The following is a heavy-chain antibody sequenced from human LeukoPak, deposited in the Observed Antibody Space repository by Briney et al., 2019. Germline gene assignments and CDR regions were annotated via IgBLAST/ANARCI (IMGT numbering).Heavy chain of an antibody. V-gene: IGHV4-59*01. CDR1: GASMINTY. D-gene: IGHD3-16*01. J-gene: IGHJ6*03. CDR3: ASAPYYYYMAV. Sequence: SETLSLTCTVSGASMINTYWTWIRQPPGKGLEWIGYDHYGGGTNYNPSLNSRVTISIDTTKNHVSLKLRSATAADTAVYYCASAPYYYYMAVWGKGTTVTVSS. CDR2: DHYGGGT.